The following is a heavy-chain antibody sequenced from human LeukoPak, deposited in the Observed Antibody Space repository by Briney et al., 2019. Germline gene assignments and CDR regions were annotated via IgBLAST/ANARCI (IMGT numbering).Heavy chain of an antibody. D-gene: IGHD3-10*01. CDR3: GRNLGSGSDH. CDR2: THYTGET. CDR1: GDSISGPY. Sequence: SETLSLTCNVSGDSISGPYWNWIRQPPGRGLEWIEYTHYTGETNYNPSLKSRLTMSVDTSNNQVYLRLSSVTAADTAVYYCGRNLGSGSDHWGQGTLVTVSS. V-gene: IGHV4-59*11. J-gene: IGHJ4*02.